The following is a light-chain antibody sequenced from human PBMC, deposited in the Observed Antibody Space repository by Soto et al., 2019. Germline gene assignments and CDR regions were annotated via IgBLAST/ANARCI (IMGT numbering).Light chain of an antibody. J-gene: IGKJ4*01. CDR1: QSVSSY. Sequence: EIVLTQSPATLSLSPGERATLSCRASQSVSSYLAWYQQKPGQAPRLLIYDASNRATGIPARFSGSGSVTDFTLTISSLEPEDFAVYYCQQPGAFGGGTKVEIK. CDR3: QQPGA. CDR2: DAS. V-gene: IGKV3-11*01.